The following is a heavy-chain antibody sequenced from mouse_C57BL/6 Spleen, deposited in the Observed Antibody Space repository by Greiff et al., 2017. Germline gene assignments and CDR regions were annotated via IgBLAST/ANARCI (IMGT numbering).Heavy chain of an antibody. Sequence: VQLQQPGAELVMPGASVKLSCKASGYTFTSYWMHWVKQRPGQGLEWIGEIYPSDSYTNYNQKFKGKSTLTVDKSSSTAYMQLSSLTSEDSAVYYCASNYGAMDYWGQGTSVTVSS. V-gene: IGHV1-69*01. CDR1: GYTFTSYW. CDR3: ASNYGAMDY. CDR2: IYPSDSYT. D-gene: IGHD1-2*01. J-gene: IGHJ4*01.